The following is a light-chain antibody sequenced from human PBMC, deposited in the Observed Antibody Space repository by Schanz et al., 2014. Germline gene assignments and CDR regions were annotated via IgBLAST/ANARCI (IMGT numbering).Light chain of an antibody. Sequence: QSALTQPPSVSGSPGQSVTISCTGSSSDVGRYNRVSWFQQPPGTAPKLMIFQVNSRPSGVPDRFSGSKSGNTASLTISGLQAEDEADYYCSSFTTTDTWVFGGGTKVTVL. J-gene: IGLJ3*02. CDR2: QVN. CDR3: SSFTTTDTWV. V-gene: IGLV2-18*02. CDR1: SSDVGRYNR.